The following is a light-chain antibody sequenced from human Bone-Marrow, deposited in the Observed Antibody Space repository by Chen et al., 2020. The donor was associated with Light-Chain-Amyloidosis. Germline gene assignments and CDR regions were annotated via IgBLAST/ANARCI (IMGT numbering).Light chain of an antibody. J-gene: IGLJ3*02. Sequence: SYVLTQPSSVSVATGQTAKSACGGNNIGSTSVHGYQQPPGQAPRLVGYDASARPSGIPERLSGSNSGNTATLTISRVEAGDEADYYCQVWDRSSDRPVFGGGTKLTVL. V-gene: IGLV3-21*02. CDR1: NIGSTS. CDR3: QVWDRSSDRPV. CDR2: DAS.